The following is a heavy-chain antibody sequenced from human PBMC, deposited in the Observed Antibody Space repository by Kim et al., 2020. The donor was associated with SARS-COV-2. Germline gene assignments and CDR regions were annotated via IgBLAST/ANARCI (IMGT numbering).Heavy chain of an antibody. CDR3: ARDTDLDY. J-gene: IGHJ4*02. CDR2: SSGGT. V-gene: IGHV1-2*02. Sequence: SSGGTISAQKFQGRGTMTTDTAISTAYMELSSLRSDDTAVYYCARDTDLDYWGQGTLVTVSS.